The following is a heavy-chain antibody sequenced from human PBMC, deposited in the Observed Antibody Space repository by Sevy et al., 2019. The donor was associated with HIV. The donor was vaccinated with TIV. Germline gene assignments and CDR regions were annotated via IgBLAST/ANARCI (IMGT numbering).Heavy chain of an antibody. V-gene: IGHV3-48*02. Sequence: GGSLRLSCAASGFTFSSYSMNWVRQAPGKGLEWVSHISSSSSTIYYADSVKGRFTISRDNAKNSLYLQMNSLRDEDTAVYYCARVGDFWSGYYSDRFDPWGQGTLVTVSS. CDR3: ARVGDFWSGYYSDRFDP. CDR1: GFTFSSYS. CDR2: ISSSSSTI. J-gene: IGHJ5*02. D-gene: IGHD3-3*01.